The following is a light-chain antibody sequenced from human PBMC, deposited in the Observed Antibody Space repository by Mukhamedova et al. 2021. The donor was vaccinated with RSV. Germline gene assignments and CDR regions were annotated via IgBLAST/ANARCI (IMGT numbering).Light chain of an antibody. Sequence: GTGIPARFSGSGSGTDFTLTISSLEPEDFAAYYCQHYSSWPGTFGQGTKVEI. CDR3: QHYSSWPGT. J-gene: IGKJ1*01. V-gene: IGKV3-11*01.